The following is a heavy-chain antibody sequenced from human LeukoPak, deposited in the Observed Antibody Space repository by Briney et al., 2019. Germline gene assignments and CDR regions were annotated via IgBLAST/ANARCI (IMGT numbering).Heavy chain of an antibody. D-gene: IGHD6-13*01. CDR3: VRTGYSSSWYGGTLDP. CDR1: GGSISSSSYY. Sequence: SETLSLTCTVSGGSISSSSYYWGWIRQPPGKGLEWIGSIYYSGSTYYNPSLKSRVTISVDTSKNQFSLKLSSVTAADTAVYYCVRTGYSSSWYGGTLDPWGQGTLVTVSS. CDR2: IYYSGST. V-gene: IGHV4-39*01. J-gene: IGHJ5*02.